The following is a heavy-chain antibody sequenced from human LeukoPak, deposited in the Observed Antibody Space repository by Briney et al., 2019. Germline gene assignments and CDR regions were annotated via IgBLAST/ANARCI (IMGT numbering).Heavy chain of an antibody. CDR2: ISSSSSYI. D-gene: IGHD1-26*01. J-gene: IGHJ4*02. CDR1: GFTFSSYS. V-gene: IGHV3-21*01. Sequence: TGGSLRLSCAASGFTFSSYSMNWVRQAPGKGREWVSSISSSSSYIYYADSVKGRFTISRDNAKNSLYLQMNSLRAEDTAVYYCARAAGGSYSANDYWGQGTLVTVSS. CDR3: ARAAGGSYSANDY.